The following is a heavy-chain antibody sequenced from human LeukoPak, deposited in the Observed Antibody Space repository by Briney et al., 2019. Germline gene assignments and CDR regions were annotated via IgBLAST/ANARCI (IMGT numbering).Heavy chain of an antibody. CDR1: GGSISSSSYY. D-gene: IGHD3-3*01. Sequence: SETLSLTCTVSGGSISSSSYYWGWIRQPPGKGLEWIGSIYYSGSTYYNPSLKSRVTISVDTSKNQFSLKLSSVTAADTAVYYCARDLWAYDFWSGYSDWGQGTLVTVSS. CDR3: ARDLWAYDFWSGYSD. J-gene: IGHJ4*02. CDR2: IYYSGST. V-gene: IGHV4-39*07.